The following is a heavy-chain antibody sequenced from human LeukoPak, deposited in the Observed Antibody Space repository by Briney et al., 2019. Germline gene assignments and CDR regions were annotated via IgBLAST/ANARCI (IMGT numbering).Heavy chain of an antibody. V-gene: IGHV1-46*01. D-gene: IGHD6-19*01. CDR3: ARDPVAGTSWTYYFYGLDG. CDR2: INPSDGST. J-gene: IGHJ6*02. Sequence: GASVKVSCKASGYTFTDYYMQWVRQAPGQGLEWMGMINPSDGSTNYAQNFQGRVTMTRDSSTSTVYMELSSLRSEDTAVYYRARDPVAGTSWTYYFYGLDGWGQGTTVTVSS. CDR1: GYTFTDYY.